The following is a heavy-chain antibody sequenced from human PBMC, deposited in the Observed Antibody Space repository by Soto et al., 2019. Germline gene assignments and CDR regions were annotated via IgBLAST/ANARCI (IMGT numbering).Heavy chain of an antibody. CDR2: IIPIFGTA. D-gene: IGHD6-19*01. Sequence: RASVKVSCKASRVAFSKFIVTWVRQAPGLGLEWVGGIIPIFGTANYAQKFQGRVTITADESTSTSYMEVNNLRSEDTAVYYCAKVRYSSPMGYYYGMDVWGQGTTVTV. V-gene: IGHV1-69*13. J-gene: IGHJ6*02. CDR1: RVAFSKFI. CDR3: AKVRYSSPMGYYYGMDV.